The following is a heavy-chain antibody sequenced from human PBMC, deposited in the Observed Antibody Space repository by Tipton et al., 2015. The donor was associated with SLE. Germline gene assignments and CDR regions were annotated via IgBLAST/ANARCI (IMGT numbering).Heavy chain of an antibody. CDR1: GESFSGYY. V-gene: IGHV4-34*01. CDR2: INESGRA. CDR3: ATSLNYFDSSGPEG. D-gene: IGHD3-22*01. J-gene: IGHJ3*01. Sequence: TLSLTCAVYGESFSGYYWSWIRQAPGMGLEWIGEINESGRAKYSPSLKSRVTISVDTSKNQFSLNLNFMTAADTAMYYCATSLNYFDSSGPEGWGQGTMVTVSS.